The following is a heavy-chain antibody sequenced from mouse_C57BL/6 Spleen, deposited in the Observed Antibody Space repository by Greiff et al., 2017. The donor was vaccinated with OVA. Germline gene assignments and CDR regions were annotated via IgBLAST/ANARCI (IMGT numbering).Heavy chain of an antibody. V-gene: IGHV2-2*01. CDR3: ARAFYDGYYDWYFDV. CDR1: GFSLTSYG. D-gene: IGHD2-3*01. Sequence: QVQLQQSGPGLVQPSQSLSITCTVSGFSLTSYGVHWVRQSPGKGLEWLGVICSGGSTDYNAAFISRLSISKDNSKGQVFFKMNSLQADDTAIDYCARAFYDGYYDWYFDVWGTGTTVTVSS. CDR2: ICSGGST. J-gene: IGHJ1*03.